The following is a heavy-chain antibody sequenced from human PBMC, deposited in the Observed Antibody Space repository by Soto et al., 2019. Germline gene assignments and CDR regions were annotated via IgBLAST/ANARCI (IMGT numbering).Heavy chain of an antibody. J-gene: IGHJ6*02. Sequence: QVQLVQSGAEVKKPGSSVKVSCKASGGTFSSYAINWVRQAPGQGLEWMGGIMPIFGTANYAQKFQDRVTITADESTSTAYMELSSLRSEDSAVYYCASGYCSSSSGYREDYYYYGMDVWGQGTTVTVSS. V-gene: IGHV1-69*01. CDR2: IMPIFGTA. CDR1: GGTFSSYA. CDR3: ASGYCSSSSGYREDYYYYGMDV. D-gene: IGHD2-2*02.